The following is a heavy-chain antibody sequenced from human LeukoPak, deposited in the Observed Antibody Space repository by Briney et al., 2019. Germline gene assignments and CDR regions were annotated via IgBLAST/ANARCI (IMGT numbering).Heavy chain of an antibody. J-gene: IGHJ4*02. CDR3: AREAADHLDY. CDR1: GYTFTNYN. CDR2: ISPYNGDT. Sequence: ASVKVSCKLSGYTFTNYNLAWVRQAPGEGLEWMGWISPYNGDTNYAPKFQGRVTLTTDTSTSTGYMELRNLRSDDTAVYYCAREAADHLDYWGQGTLVTVSS. V-gene: IGHV1-18*01.